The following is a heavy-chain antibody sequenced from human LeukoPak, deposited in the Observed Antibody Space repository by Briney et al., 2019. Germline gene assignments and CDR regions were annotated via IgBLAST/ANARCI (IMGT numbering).Heavy chain of an antibody. Sequence: GGSLRLSCAASGFTFSSYAMHWVRQAPGKGLEWVAVISYDGSNKYYADSVKGRFTISRDNSKNTLYLQMNSLRAEDTAVYYCARAGVAAAGTHYYFDYWGQGTLVTVSS. V-gene: IGHV3-30-3*01. J-gene: IGHJ4*02. D-gene: IGHD6-13*01. CDR2: ISYDGSNK. CDR1: GFTFSSYA. CDR3: ARAGVAAAGTHYYFDY.